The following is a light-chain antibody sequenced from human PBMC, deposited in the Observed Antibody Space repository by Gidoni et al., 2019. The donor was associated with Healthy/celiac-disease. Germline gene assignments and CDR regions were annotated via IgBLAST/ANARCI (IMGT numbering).Light chain of an antibody. CDR2: GAS. CDR1: QSVSSSY. CDR3: QQYGSPFT. V-gene: IGKV3-20*01. Sequence: LTPSPGTLSLSPGERATLSCRSSQSVSSSYLAWYQQKPGQAPRLLIYGASSRANGIPDRFSVSGSGTDFTLTISRLEPEDFAVYYCQQYGSPFTFGGXTKVEIK. J-gene: IGKJ4*01.